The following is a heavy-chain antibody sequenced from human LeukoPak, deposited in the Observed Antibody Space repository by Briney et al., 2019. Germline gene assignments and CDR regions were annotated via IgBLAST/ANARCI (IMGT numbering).Heavy chain of an antibody. V-gene: IGHV3-7*01. D-gene: IGHD3-22*01. CDR3: ARVPYYYDSSGYYYRHLYYYGMDV. Sequence: GGSLRLSCAASGFTFSSYWMTWVRQAPGKGLEWVANIKQDGSEKSYVDSVKGRFTISRDNAKNSLYLQMNSLRAEDTAVYYCARVPYYYDSSGYYYRHLYYYGMDVWGQGTTVTVSS. CDR2: IKQDGSEK. J-gene: IGHJ6*02. CDR1: GFTFSSYW.